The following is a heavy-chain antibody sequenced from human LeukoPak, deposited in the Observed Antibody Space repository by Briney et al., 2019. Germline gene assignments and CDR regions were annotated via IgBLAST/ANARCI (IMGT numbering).Heavy chain of an antibody. Sequence: ASVKVSCKASGYTFTGYYMHWARQAPGQGLEWMGWINPNSGGTNYAQKFQGRVTMTRDTSISTAYMELSRLRSDDTAVYYCASTSGTTTMYADAFDIWGQGTMVTVSS. CDR2: INPNSGGT. V-gene: IGHV1-2*02. D-gene: IGHD2/OR15-2a*01. CDR1: GYTFTGYY. CDR3: ASTSGTTTMYADAFDI. J-gene: IGHJ3*02.